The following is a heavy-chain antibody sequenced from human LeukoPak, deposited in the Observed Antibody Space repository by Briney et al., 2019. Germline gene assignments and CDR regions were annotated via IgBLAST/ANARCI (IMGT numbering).Heavy chain of an antibody. Sequence: SDTLSLTCTVSGGSISSYYWSWIRQPPGKGLEWIGYIYYSGSTNYNPSLKSRVTISVDTSKNQFSLKLSSVTAADTAVYYCARLVGYCSSTSCLDAFDIWGQGTMVTVSS. CDR1: GGSISSYY. D-gene: IGHD2-2*01. V-gene: IGHV4-59*08. CDR3: ARLVGYCSSTSCLDAFDI. J-gene: IGHJ3*02. CDR2: IYYSGST.